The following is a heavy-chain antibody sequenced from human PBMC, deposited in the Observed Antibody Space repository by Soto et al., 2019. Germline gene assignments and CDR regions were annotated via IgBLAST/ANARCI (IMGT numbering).Heavy chain of an antibody. J-gene: IGHJ4*02. CDR3: ARDLSKGGGSAGFDY. CDR1: GYTFTVYY. CDR2: INPKSGGT. D-gene: IGHD2-15*01. V-gene: IGHV1-2*02. Sequence: ASVKVSCKASGYTFTVYYMHWVRQAPGQGLEGMGWINPKSGGTMYPQKFQGRVTMTWDTSISTAYMALTRLRSDDRAVYYCARDLSKGGGSAGFDYWGQGTLVTVSS.